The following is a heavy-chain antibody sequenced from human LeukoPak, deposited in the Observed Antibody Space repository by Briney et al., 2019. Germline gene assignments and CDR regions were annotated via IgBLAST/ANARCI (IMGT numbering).Heavy chain of an antibody. D-gene: IGHD3-10*01. CDR3: ARATGDTMVRGVPYFDY. Sequence: SETLSLTCTVSGASISNNNYYWGWIRQPPGKGLEWIGSIYYSGSTYYNPSLKSRVTISVDRSKNQFSLKLSSVTAADTAVYYCARATGDTMVRGVPYFDYWGQGTLVTVSS. CDR2: IYYSGST. CDR1: GASISNNNYY. V-gene: IGHV4-39*07. J-gene: IGHJ4*02.